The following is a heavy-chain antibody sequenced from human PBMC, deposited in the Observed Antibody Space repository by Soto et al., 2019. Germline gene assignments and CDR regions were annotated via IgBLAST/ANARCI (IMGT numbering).Heavy chain of an antibody. CDR3: ARARYCSGGSCYLVRRWHYFDY. Sequence: SETLSLTCAVYGGSFSGYYWSWIRQPPGKGLEWIGEINHSGSTNYNPSLKSRVTISVDTSKNQFSLKLSSVTAADTAVYYCARARYCSGGSCYLVRRWHYFDYWGQATLVTVS. CDR1: GGSFSGYY. J-gene: IGHJ4*02. V-gene: IGHV4-34*01. D-gene: IGHD2-15*01. CDR2: INHSGST.